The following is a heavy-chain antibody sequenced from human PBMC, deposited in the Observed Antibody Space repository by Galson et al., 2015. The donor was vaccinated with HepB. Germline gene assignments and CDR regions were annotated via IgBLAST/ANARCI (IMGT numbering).Heavy chain of an antibody. CDR3: ARDRLWWLPGFAGGYFDY. V-gene: IGHV3-11*01. J-gene: IGHJ4*02. D-gene: IGHD2-21*01. Sequence: SLRLSCAASGFTFSDYYMSWIRQAPGKGLEWVSYISSSGSTIYYADSVKGRFTVSRDNAKNSLYLQMNGLRAEDTAVYYCARDRLWWLPGFAGGYFDYWGQGTLVTVSS. CDR1: GFTFSDYY. CDR2: ISSSGSTI.